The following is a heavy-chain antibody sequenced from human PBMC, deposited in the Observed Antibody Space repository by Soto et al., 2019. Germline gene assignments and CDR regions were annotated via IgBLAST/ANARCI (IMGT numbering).Heavy chain of an antibody. Sequence: QAQVVQSGAEVRKPGSSVKLSCKASEGTFNSYAIAWVRQAPGQGLEWMGGIIPYYNTLNYAQKFQDRVTITADASTNTVYLELSSLSPDDTAVYFCASGASRWYPYFFDSWAQGTLVTVSS. CDR1: EGTFNSYA. J-gene: IGHJ4*02. D-gene: IGHD6-13*01. CDR3: ASGASRWYPYFFDS. CDR2: IIPYYNTL. V-gene: IGHV1-69*01.